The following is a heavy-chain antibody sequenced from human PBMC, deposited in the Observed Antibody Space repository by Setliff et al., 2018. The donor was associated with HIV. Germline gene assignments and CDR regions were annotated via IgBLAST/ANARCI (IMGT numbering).Heavy chain of an antibody. V-gene: IGHV3-7*03. CDR2: IKPDGSMK. Sequence: PGGSLRLSCAASGFTLSTYWMTWVRQAPGKGLEWVANIKPDGSMKYYVDSVKGRFTISRDNAENTLVLQMNNLRVEDTAVYYCARPDFEAPQGGHWGQGTLVTVSS. J-gene: IGHJ1*01. D-gene: IGHD3-16*01. CDR3: ARPDFEAPQGGH. CDR1: GFTLSTYW.